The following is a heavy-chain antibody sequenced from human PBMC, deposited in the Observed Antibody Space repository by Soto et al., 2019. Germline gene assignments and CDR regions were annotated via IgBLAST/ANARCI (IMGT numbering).Heavy chain of an antibody. CDR1: GFSLSNARMG. CDR2: IFSNDEK. CDR3: ARIRQITIFGVAPDAFDI. Sequence: QVTLKESGPVLVKPTETLTLTCTVSGFSLSNARMGVSWIRQPPGKALEWLAHIFSNDEKSYSTSLKSRLTISNDTSKSQVVLTMTNMDPVDTATYYCARIRQITIFGVAPDAFDIWGQGTMVTVSS. D-gene: IGHD3-3*01. V-gene: IGHV2-26*01. J-gene: IGHJ3*02.